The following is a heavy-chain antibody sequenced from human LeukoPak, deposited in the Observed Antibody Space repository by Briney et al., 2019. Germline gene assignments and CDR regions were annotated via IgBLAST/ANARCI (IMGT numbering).Heavy chain of an antibody. Sequence: ASVKVSCKASGYTFTSYGISWVRQAPGQGLEWMGWISAYNGNTNYAQKLQGRVTMTTDTSTSTAYMELRSLRSDDTAVYYCARGGLEYQLLLRFAFDIWGQGTMVTVSS. D-gene: IGHD2-2*01. CDR1: GYTFTSYG. V-gene: IGHV1-18*01. CDR2: ISAYNGNT. J-gene: IGHJ3*02. CDR3: ARGGLEYQLLLRFAFDI.